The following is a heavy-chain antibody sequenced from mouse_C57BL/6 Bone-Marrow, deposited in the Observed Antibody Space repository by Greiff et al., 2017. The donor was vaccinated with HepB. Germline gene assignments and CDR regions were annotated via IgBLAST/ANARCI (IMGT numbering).Heavy chain of an antibody. CDR3: ARDEVGPYYFDY. J-gene: IGHJ2*01. CDR2: ISDGGSYT. Sequence: EVMLVESGGGLVKPGGSLKLSCAASGFTFSSYAMSWVRQTPEKRLEWVATISDGGSYTYYPDNVKGRFTISRDNAKNNLYMQMSHLKSEDTAMYYCARDEVGPYYFDYWGQGTTLTVSS. V-gene: IGHV5-4*01. CDR1: GFTFSSYA.